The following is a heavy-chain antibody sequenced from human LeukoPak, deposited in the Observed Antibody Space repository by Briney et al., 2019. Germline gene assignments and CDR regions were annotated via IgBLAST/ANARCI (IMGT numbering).Heavy chain of an antibody. CDR2: IYYSGST. J-gene: IGHJ4*02. Sequence: SETLSLTCTVSGGSISSYYWSWIRQPPGKGLEWIGYIYYSGSTNYNPSLKSRVTISVDTSKNQFSLKLSSVTAADTAVYYCARHKVDGSGSYALSPTSRWGQGTLVTVSS. D-gene: IGHD3-10*01. CDR3: ARHKVDGSGSYALSPTSR. CDR1: GGSISSYY. V-gene: IGHV4-59*01.